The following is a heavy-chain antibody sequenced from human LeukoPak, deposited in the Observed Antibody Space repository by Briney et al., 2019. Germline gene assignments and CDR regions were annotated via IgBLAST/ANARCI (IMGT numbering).Heavy chain of an antibody. CDR1: GYTFTGYY. V-gene: IGHV1-2*02. J-gene: IGHJ4*02. D-gene: IGHD7-27*01. CDR3: ARGPGAHGYFDY. Sequence: ASVRVSCKASGYTFTGYYMHWVRQAPGQGLEWMGWINPNSGGTNYAQKFQGRVTMTRDTSTSTAYMELSRLRSDDTAVYHCARGPGAHGYFDYWGQGTLVTVSS. CDR2: INPNSGGT.